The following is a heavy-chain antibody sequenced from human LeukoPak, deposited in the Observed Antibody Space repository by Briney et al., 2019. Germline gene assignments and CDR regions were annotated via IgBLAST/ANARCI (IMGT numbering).Heavy chain of an antibody. CDR1: GFTFSSYI. Sequence: GGSLTLSRAASGFTFSSYIMNWVRQAPGKGLEWVSSISSSSSYIYYADSVKGRFTISRDNAKNSLYLQMNSLRAEDTAVYYCARYGSSIYFDYWGQGTLVTVSS. CDR2: ISSSSSYI. J-gene: IGHJ4*02. CDR3: ARYGSSIYFDY. V-gene: IGHV3-21*01. D-gene: IGHD6-6*01.